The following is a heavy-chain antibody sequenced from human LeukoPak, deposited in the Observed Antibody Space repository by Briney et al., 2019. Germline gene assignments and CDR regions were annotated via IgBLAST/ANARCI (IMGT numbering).Heavy chain of an antibody. V-gene: IGHV4-39*01. Sequence: SSETLSLTCTVSGGSISSSSYYWGWIRQPPGKGLEWIGSIYYSGSTYYNPSLKSRVTISVDTSKNQFSLKLSSVTAADTAVYYCARGPDYYDSSGHDYWGQGTLVTVSS. CDR2: IYYSGST. D-gene: IGHD3-22*01. CDR3: ARGPDYYDSSGHDY. CDR1: GGSISSSSYY. J-gene: IGHJ4*02.